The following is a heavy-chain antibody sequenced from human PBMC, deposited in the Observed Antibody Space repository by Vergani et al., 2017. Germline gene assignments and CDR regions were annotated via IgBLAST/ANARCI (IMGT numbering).Heavy chain of an antibody. Sequence: EVQLVESGGGLVQPGGSLRLSCVASGFTFSSYWMHWVRQAPGKGLVWVSRINSDGSSTNYADSVKGRFTISRDNAKNTLYLQMNSLRVEDTAVYYCARDRIVGDAFDIWGRGTMVTVSS. CDR3: ARDRIVGDAFDI. D-gene: IGHD1-26*01. CDR1: GFTFSSYW. CDR2: INSDGSST. V-gene: IGHV3-74*01. J-gene: IGHJ3*02.